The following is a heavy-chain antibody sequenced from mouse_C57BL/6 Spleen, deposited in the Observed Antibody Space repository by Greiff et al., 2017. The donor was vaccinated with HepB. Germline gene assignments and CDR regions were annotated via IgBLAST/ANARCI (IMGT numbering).Heavy chain of an antibody. CDR2: IDPSDSYT. D-gene: IGHD2-3*01. J-gene: IGHJ2*01. Sequence: VQLQQPGAELVKPGASVKLSCKASGYTFTSYWMQWVKQRPGQGLEWIGEIDPSDSYTNYNQKFKGKATLTVDTSSSTAYMQLSSLTSEDSAVYYCARRGDLYDGYLYYFDYWGQGTTLTVSS. V-gene: IGHV1-50*01. CDR3: ARRGDLYDGYLYYFDY. CDR1: GYTFTSYW.